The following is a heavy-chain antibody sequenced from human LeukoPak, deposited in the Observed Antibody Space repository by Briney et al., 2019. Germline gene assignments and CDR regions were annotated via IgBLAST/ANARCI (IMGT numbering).Heavy chain of an antibody. CDR2: IGTGGSAT. J-gene: IGHJ4*02. Sequence: GGSLRLSCAASGFPFMNYAMTWVRQAPGKGLEWVSAIGTGGSATFYADSVKGRFTISRDNSKNTLYLQMNSLRAEDTAVYYCAKYKVTTGFDYWGQGTLVTVSS. CDR1: GFPFMNYA. V-gene: IGHV3-23*05. D-gene: IGHD2-21*02. CDR3: AKYKVTTGFDY.